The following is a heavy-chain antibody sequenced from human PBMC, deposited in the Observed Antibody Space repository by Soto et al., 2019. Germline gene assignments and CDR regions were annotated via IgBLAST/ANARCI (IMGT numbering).Heavy chain of an antibody. CDR1: GGSIRGYY. V-gene: IGHV4-59*01. CDR2: IFYSGST. Sequence: PSETLSLTCTVSGGSIRGYYWSWIRQPPGRGLEWIGYIFYSGSTSYNPSLKSRVTISVDTSENQFSLDLNSVTAADTAMYYCVRGSGYDWDYSYYYMDVWGKGTTVTVSS. D-gene: IGHD5-12*01. CDR3: VRGSGYDWDYSYYYMDV. J-gene: IGHJ6*03.